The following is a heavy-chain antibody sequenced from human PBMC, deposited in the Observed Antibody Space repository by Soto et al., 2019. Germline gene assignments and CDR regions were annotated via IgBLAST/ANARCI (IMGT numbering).Heavy chain of an antibody. CDR2: ISYDGSNK. CDR3: AASEDYYDSSGPPI. Sequence: LRLSCAASGFTFSSYAMHWVRQAPGKGLEWVAVISYDGSNKYYADSVKGRFTISRDNSKNTLYLQMNSLRAEDTAVYYCAASEDYYDSSGPPIWGQGTMVTVSS. D-gene: IGHD3-22*01. CDR1: GFTFSSYA. V-gene: IGHV3-30-3*01. J-gene: IGHJ3*02.